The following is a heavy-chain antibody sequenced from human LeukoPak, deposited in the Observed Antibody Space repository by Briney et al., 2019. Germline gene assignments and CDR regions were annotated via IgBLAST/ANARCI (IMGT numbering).Heavy chain of an antibody. CDR3: ARGYCGGDCYSRRYYYYMDV. V-gene: IGHV3-21*01. CDR1: GFTFSSYS. J-gene: IGHJ6*03. CDR2: ISSSSSYI. D-gene: IGHD2-21*02. Sequence: GGSLRLPCAASGFTFSSYSMNWVRQAPGKGLEWVSSISSSSSYIYYADSVKGRFTISRDNAKNSLYLQMNSLRAEDTAVYYCARGYCGGDCYSRRYYYYMDVWGKGTTVTVSS.